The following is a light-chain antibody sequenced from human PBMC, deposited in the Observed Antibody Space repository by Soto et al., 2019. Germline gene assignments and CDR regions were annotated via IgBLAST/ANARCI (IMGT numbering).Light chain of an antibody. V-gene: IGKV3-15*01. J-gene: IGKJ1*01. CDR3: QQYNDWPRT. Sequence: IVMTQSPSTLSVSPGLRSTLACRASQSVSSNLAWYQQKHGQAPRLLIYGASTRATGIPARFSGSVYGTEFNLTISSLQSEDFAVYYCQQYNDWPRTFGQGTKVDIK. CDR2: GAS. CDR1: QSVSSN.